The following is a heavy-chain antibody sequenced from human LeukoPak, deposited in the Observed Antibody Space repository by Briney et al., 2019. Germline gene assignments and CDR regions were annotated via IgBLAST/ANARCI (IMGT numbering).Heavy chain of an antibody. CDR3: AKGIYSSGWSYFDY. V-gene: IGHV3-23*01. CDR2: LSGSGITT. CDR1: EFTFSNSA. Sequence: SGGSLRLSCAASEFTFSNSAMSWVRQAPGKGLEWVSTLSGSGITTYYADSVKGRFTISRDNSKNTLYLQMNSLRAEDTAVYYCAKGIYSSGWSYFDYWGHGTLVTVSS. D-gene: IGHD6-19*01. J-gene: IGHJ4*01.